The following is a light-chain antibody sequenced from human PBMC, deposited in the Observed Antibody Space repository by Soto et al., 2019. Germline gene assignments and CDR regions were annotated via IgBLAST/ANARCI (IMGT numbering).Light chain of an antibody. CDR2: LDSDGSH. V-gene: IGLV4-69*01. CDR3: QTWGTGIHVV. CDR1: RGHSSYA. J-gene: IGLJ2*01. Sequence: QLVLTQSPSASASLGASVKLTCTLSRGHSSYAIAWHQQQPEKGPRYLMKLDSDGSHTKGDAIPDRFSGSSSGAERYLTISSLQSEDEADYYCQTWGTGIHVVLGGGTKLTVL.